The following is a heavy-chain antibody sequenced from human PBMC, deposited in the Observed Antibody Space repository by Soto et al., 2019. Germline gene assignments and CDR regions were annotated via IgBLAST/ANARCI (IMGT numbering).Heavy chain of an antibody. CDR2: ISGSGSTI. J-gene: IGHJ4*02. D-gene: IGHD6-13*01. V-gene: IGHV3-48*03. CDR1: GFTVSSYE. CDR3: ARELPYSSRAPFGY. Sequence: GGSLRLSCAASGFTVSSYEMNWVRQAPGKGLEWVSYISGSGSTIYYADSVKGRFTTSRDNAKNSLYLQMNSLRAEDTAVYYCARELPYSSRAPFGYWGQGTLVTVSS.